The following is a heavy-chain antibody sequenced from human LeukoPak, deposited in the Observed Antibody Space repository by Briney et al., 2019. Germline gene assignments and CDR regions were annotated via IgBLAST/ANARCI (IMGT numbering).Heavy chain of an antibody. J-gene: IGHJ4*02. CDR2: ISYDGSNK. CDR3: ARGAYSGYAPAIDY. Sequence: GGSLRLSCAASESTFSSYSMNWVRQAPGKGLEWVAVISYDGSNKYCADSVKGRFTISRDNSKNTLYLQMNSLRAEDTAVYYCARGAYSGYAPAIDYWGQGTLVTVSS. V-gene: IGHV3-30*03. CDR1: ESTFSSYS. D-gene: IGHD5-12*01.